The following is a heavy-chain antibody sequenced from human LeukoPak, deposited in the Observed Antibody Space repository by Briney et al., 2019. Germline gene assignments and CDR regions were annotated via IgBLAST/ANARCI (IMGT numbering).Heavy chain of an antibody. V-gene: IGHV3-21*01. D-gene: IGHD4-17*01. CDR3: ARGGDYRSYYYYGMDV. J-gene: IGHJ6*02. Sequence: GGSLRLSCAASGFTFSSYSMNWVRQAPGKGLEWVSSISSGSSYIYYADSVKGRFTISRDNAKNSLYLQMNSLRAEDTAVYYCARGGDYRSYYYYGMDVWGQGTTVTVSS. CDR1: GFTFSSYS. CDR2: ISSGSSYI.